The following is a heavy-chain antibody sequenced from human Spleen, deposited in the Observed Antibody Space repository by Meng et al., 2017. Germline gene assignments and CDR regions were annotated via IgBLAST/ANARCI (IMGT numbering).Heavy chain of an antibody. D-gene: IGHD1-1*01. V-gene: IGHV4-31*03. CDR1: GDSIRTDNYF. Sequence: SETLSLTCTVSGDSIRTDNYFWSWIRQHPGKGPEWIGYIRNTGATHYKPSLKSRVAISLDTSKNQFSLMLRSVTAADTAVYYCAREVIATSDSDAFDIWGQGTMVTVSS. J-gene: IGHJ3*02. CDR3: AREVIATSDSDAFDI. CDR2: IRNTGAT.